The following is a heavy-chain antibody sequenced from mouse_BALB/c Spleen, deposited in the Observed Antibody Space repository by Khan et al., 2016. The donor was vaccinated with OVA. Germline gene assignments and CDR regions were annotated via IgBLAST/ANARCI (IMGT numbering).Heavy chain of an antibody. Sequence: EVPLQQSGPELEKPGASVKISCKASGYSFTGYNMNWVKQSNGKSLEWIGNIDPYYGGISYNQKFKGKATLTVDKSSSTAYMQLKSLTSEDSAVYYCARSTWYFDVWGAGTTVTVSS. CDR3: ARSTWYFDV. V-gene: IGHV1-39*01. CDR2: IDPYYGGI. CDR1: GYSFTGYN. J-gene: IGHJ1*01.